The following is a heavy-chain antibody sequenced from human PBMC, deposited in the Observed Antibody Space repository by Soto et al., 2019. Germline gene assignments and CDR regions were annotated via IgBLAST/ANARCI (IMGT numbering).Heavy chain of an antibody. CDR3: ARALTGYGMDV. CDR2: ITTYNGNT. V-gene: IGHV1-18*01. J-gene: IGHJ6*02. Sequence: QVQLVQSGVEVREPGASVKVSCKAVRYIFTNYGVSWVRQAPGQGLEWMGWITTYNGNTEYAQKFQGRVTMTTDASTSTAYMELGRLRSDDTDIYYCARALTGYGMDVWGQGTTVTVSS. CDR1: RYIFTNYG.